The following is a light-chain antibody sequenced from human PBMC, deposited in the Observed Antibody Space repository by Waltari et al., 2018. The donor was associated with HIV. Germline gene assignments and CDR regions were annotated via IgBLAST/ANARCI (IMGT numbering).Light chain of an antibody. Sequence: QTVVTQETSLTVSPGGTVTLPCASSTGTVTSGHYPTWFQQKPGQAPRALLYSTSNKHSWTPARFSGSLLGGKAALTLSGVQPEDEAEYYCLLYYGGAQLVFGGGTRLTVL. CDR1: TGTVTSGHY. CDR3: LLYYGGAQLV. CDR2: STS. V-gene: IGLV7-43*01. J-gene: IGLJ3*02.